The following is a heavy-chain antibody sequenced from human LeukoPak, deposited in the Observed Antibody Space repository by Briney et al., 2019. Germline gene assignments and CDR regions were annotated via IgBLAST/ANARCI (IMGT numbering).Heavy chain of an antibody. J-gene: IGHJ4*02. CDR3: AHSNYVYFDY. V-gene: IGHV2-5*02. D-gene: IGHD4-11*01. Sequence: SGPTLVKPPQTLTLTFTFSGLSLSTSGVGGGWIRQPPGKALEWLALIYWGDDKRSSPSLKSRLTITKDTSKNQVVLTMTNMDPVDTATHYCAHSNYVYFDYWGQGTMVTVSS. CDR1: GLSLSTSGVG. CDR2: IYWGDDK.